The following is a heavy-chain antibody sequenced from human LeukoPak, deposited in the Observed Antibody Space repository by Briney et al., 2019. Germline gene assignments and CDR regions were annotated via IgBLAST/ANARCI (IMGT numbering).Heavy chain of an antibody. CDR1: GFTFSSYA. CDR3: ARAVTTGSGNGAFDI. J-gene: IGHJ3*02. CDR2: ISSNGGST. V-gene: IGHV3-64*01. D-gene: IGHD3-10*01. Sequence: PGGALRLSCAASGFTFSSYAMHWVRQAPGKGLEYVSAISSNGGSTYYANSVKGRFTISRDNSKNTLYLQMGSLRAEDMAVYYCARAVTTGSGNGAFDIWGQGTMVTVSS.